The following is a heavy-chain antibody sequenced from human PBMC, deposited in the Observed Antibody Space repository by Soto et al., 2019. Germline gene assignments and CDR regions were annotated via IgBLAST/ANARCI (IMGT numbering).Heavy chain of an antibody. CDR1: GNTFTSYY. CDR2: INPSSGST. CDR3: ARDRAPGWAYYYGMDV. V-gene: IGHV1-46*03. J-gene: IGHJ6*02. Sequence: ASVKVSCKASGNTFTSYYMHWVRQAPGQGLEWMGIINPSSGSTSYAQKFQGRVTMTRDTSTNTVYMELSSLRSEDTAVYYCARDRAPGWAYYYGMDVWGQGTTVTVSS. D-gene: IGHD1-26*01.